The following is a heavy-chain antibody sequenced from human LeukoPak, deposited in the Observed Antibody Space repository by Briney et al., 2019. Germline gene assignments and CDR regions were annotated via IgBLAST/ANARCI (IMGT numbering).Heavy chain of an antibody. CDR3: ASLNGAGKKDY. D-gene: IGHD6-19*01. CDR2: INQSGNS. V-gene: IGHV4-34*01. CDR1: GGSLSGSY. Sequence: SETLSLTCDVNGGSLSGSYWSWIRQSPEKGLEWIGEINQSGNSNYNPSLKSRVTISVDTSKNQFSLKLSSVTAADTAVYYCASLNGAGKKDYWGQGTLVTVSS. J-gene: IGHJ4*02.